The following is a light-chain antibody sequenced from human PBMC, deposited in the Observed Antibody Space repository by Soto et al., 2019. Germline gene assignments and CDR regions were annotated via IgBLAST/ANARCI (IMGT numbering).Light chain of an antibody. J-gene: IGKJ1*01. V-gene: IGKV1-39*01. CDR1: QSISTY. CDR3: HQKYSLPRT. CDR2: GAS. Sequence: DIEMTQSPSSLSASVGDRVTITCRASQSISTYLNWYQKKPGKAPKSLIYGASTLQSGVPSRFSGSGSGTDFNLPISSLQPEDFATYFCHQKYSLPRTFGLGTKVEMK.